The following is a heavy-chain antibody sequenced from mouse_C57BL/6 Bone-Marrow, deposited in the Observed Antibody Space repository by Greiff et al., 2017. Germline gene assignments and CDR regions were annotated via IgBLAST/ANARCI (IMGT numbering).Heavy chain of an antibody. J-gene: IGHJ4*01. V-gene: IGHV1-53*01. CDR1: GYTFTSYW. Sequence: QVQLQQPGTELVKPGASVKLSCKASGYTFTSYWMHWVKQRPGQGLEWIGNINPSNGGTTYNEKFKSKATLTVDKPSSTAYMQLSSLTSEDSAVXKFVRWTVVRYYYAMDYGGQRTSGTGSS. CDR3: VRWTVVRYYYAMDY. D-gene: IGHD1-1*01. CDR2: INPSNGGT.